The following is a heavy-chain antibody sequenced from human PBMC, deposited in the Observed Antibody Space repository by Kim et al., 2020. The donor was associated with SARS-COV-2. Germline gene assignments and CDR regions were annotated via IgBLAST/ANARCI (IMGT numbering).Heavy chain of an antibody. CDR2: IYPGDSDT. Sequence: GESLKISCKGSGYSFTSYWIGWVRQMRGKGLEWMGIIYPGDSDTRYSPSFQVQVTISADKSISTAYLQWSSLKASDTAMYYCARHHDYYDSSGYYSFLDYWGQGTLVTVSS. D-gene: IGHD3-22*01. V-gene: IGHV5-51*01. J-gene: IGHJ4*02. CDR1: GYSFTSYW. CDR3: ARHHDYYDSSGYYSFLDY.